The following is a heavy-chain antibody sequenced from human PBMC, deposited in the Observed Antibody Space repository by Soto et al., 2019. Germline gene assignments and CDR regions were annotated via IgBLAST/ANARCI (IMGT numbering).Heavy chain of an antibody. V-gene: IGHV3-73*01. Sequence: GGSLRLSCAASGFTFSGSAIHWVRQASGKGLEWVGRVRSKANSYATTYVASVKGRFTISRDDSKNTLYLQMNSLRAEDTAVYYCARGADIVLMVYAIDYYYGMDVWGQGTTVTVSS. CDR1: GFTFSGSA. D-gene: IGHD2-8*01. CDR2: VRSKANSYAT. CDR3: ARGADIVLMVYAIDYYYGMDV. J-gene: IGHJ6*02.